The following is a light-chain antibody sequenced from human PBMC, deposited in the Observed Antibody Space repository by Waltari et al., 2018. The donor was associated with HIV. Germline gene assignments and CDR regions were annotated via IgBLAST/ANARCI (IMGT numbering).Light chain of an antibody. CDR2: DAS. V-gene: IGKV3-15*01. Sequence: EIVMTQSPATVSVSPGERATLSCRASQSISNKLAWYQQKPGQAPRLVMYDASTRATGLPARFSGSAAVTEFTLTISSLQSEEFAVYYCHHYNNWPRRTFGQGTKVEIK. CDR3: HHYNNWPRRT. CDR1: QSISNK. J-gene: IGKJ1*01.